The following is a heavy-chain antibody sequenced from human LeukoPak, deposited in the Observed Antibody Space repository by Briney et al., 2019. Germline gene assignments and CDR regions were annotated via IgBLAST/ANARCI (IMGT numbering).Heavy chain of an antibody. J-gene: IGHJ4*02. CDR3: ASWAGRSEPYYFAY. D-gene: IGHD1-14*01. CDR2: INPNSGGT. V-gene: IGHV1-2*02. Sequence: ASVKVSCKASGYTFTGYYMHWVRQAPGQGLEWIGWINPNSGGTNYAQKFQGRVTMTRDTSISTAYMELSRLRSDDTAVYYCASWAGRSEPYYFAYWGQGTLVTVSS. CDR1: GYTFTGYY.